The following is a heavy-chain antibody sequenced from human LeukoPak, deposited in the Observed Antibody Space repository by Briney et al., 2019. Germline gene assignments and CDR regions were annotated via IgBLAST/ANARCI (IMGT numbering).Heavy chain of an antibody. D-gene: IGHD4-17*01. CDR1: GCTFSRYW. CDR2: ISSDGSNT. V-gene: IGHV3-74*01. J-gene: IGHJ4*02. Sequence: PGGSLRLSCAASGCTFSRYWMHWVRQAPGKGLAWVSRISSDGSNTNYADSVKGRFTISRDNAKNTLYLQMDSLTAEDTAVYYCVSRNYGSSPFDYWGQGTLVTVSS. CDR3: VSRNYGSSPFDY.